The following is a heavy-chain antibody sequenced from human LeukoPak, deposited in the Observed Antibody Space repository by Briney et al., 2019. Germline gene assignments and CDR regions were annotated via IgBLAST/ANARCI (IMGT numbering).Heavy chain of an antibody. CDR2: INPSGGST. V-gene: IGHV1-46*01. CDR3: ARDIVVVPAAKLDYYYMDV. D-gene: IGHD2-2*01. Sequence: ASVKVSCKASGYTFTSYYMHWVRQAPGQGLEWMGIINPSGGSTSYAQKFQGRVTMTRDMSTSTVYMELSNPRSEDTAVYYCARDIVVVPAAKLDYYYMDVWGKGTTVTVSS. J-gene: IGHJ6*03. CDR1: GYTFTSYY.